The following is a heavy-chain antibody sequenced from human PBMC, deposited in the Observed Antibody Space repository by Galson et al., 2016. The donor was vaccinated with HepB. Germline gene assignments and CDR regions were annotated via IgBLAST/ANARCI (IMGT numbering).Heavy chain of an antibody. Sequence: SLRLSCAASGFTFNTYAMTWVRRAPGKGLEWVSTINGIGGGTNYAASVKGRFTISRDNFKNTLYLQMNSLKAEDTAVYYCAKEPGYYYDTSALDVWGQGTTVTVSS. CDR1: GFTFNTYA. J-gene: IGHJ6*02. V-gene: IGHV3-23*01. CDR3: AKEPGYYYDTSALDV. CDR2: INGIGGGT. D-gene: IGHD3-22*01.